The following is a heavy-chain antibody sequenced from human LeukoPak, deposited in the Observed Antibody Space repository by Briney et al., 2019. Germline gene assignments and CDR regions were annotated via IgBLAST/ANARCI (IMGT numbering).Heavy chain of an antibody. CDR2: IRNDGSII. V-gene: IGHV3-30*02. D-gene: IGHD3-10*02. CDR1: GFTFSSYG. J-gene: IGHJ4*02. CDR3: AKDTPLCCFDC. Sequence: GGSLRLSCAASGFTFSSYGMHWIRQAPGKGLEWVAFIRNDGSIIYNADSMNGPTTISRTNTNNSLYMQMTRLRADDTAVYYCAKDTPLCCFDCWLQATMVADPS.